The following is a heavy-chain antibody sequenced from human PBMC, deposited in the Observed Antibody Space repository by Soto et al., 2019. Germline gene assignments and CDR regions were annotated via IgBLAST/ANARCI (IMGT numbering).Heavy chain of an antibody. Sequence: GGSLRLSCAASGFTFSSYGMHWVRQAPGKGLEWVAVISYDGSNKYYADSVKGRFTISRDNSKNTLYLQMNSLRAEDTAVYYCAKDQDTAMVGYYYGMDVWGQGITVTVSS. V-gene: IGHV3-30*18. D-gene: IGHD5-18*01. CDR3: AKDQDTAMVGYYYGMDV. CDR1: GFTFSSYG. J-gene: IGHJ6*02. CDR2: ISYDGSNK.